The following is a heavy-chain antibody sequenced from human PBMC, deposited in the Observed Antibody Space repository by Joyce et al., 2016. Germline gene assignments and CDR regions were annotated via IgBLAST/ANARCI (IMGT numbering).Heavy chain of an antibody. CDR1: GFSLSTSGVG. Sequence: QITLKESGPTLIKPTETLTLTCTFSGFSLSTSGVGVGWIRQPAGRALEWLALIYWDDDKRYGPSLKSRLSVAKDTSKNQVVLTMTNMDPVDTATYFCARRRFNSNYDLWGQGTLVTVSS. CDR2: IYWDDDK. J-gene: IGHJ5*02. V-gene: IGHV2-5*05. CDR3: ARRRFNSNYDL. D-gene: IGHD1-7*01.